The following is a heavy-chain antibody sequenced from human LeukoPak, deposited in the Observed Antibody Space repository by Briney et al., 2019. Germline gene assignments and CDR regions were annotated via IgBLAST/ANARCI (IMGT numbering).Heavy chain of an antibody. CDR3: ARVSFSPASWFDP. D-gene: IGHD2/OR15-2a*01. J-gene: IGHJ5*02. V-gene: IGHV3-7*04. Sequence: TGGSLRLSCAASGFTSSSYWMSWVRQAPGKGLEWVANIKQDGSEKYYVDSVKGRFTISRDNAKNSLYLQKNSLRAEDTAVYYCARVSFSPASWFDPWGQGTLVTVSS. CDR2: IKQDGSEK. CDR1: GFTSSSYW.